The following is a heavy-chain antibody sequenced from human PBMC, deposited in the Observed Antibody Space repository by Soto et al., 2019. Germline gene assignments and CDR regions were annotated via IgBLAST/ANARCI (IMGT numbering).Heavy chain of an antibody. Sequence: QVQLQESGPGLVKPSETLSLSCSVSGGSISGHYWSWVRQTPGKGLEWIGYMYYSGSTNYNPSLKSRVTTSVDTSENHLHLRLTSVTAADTAVYYCARGPYYDLSWNYYYMDVWGKGTTVTVSS. D-gene: IGHD3-16*01. V-gene: IGHV4-59*08. CDR1: GGSISGHY. J-gene: IGHJ6*03. CDR2: MYYSGST. CDR3: ARGPYYDLSWNYYYMDV.